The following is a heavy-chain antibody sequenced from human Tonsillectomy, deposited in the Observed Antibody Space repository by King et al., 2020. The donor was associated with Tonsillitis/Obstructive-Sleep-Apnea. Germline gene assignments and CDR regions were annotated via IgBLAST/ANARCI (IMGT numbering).Heavy chain of an antibody. CDR3: ARLGHVSYSISPTNDY. D-gene: IGHD6-6*01. CDR2: ISADNRYT. V-gene: IGHV1-18*01. Sequence: QLVQSGAEVKKPGASVKVSCQASGYNFISYGISWVRQAPGQGLEWMGWISADNRYTNYAQNLQGRVTMTTDTSTSTVYMELRSLRSDDTAVYYCARLGHVSYSISPTNDYWGQGTLVTVSS. CDR1: GYNFISYG. J-gene: IGHJ4*02.